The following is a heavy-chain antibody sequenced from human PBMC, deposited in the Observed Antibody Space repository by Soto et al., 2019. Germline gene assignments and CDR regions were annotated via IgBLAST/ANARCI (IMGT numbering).Heavy chain of an antibody. V-gene: IGHV4-39*01. CDR3: ARRHGGPGDPENDYYYGMDV. CDR1: GGSISSSSYY. J-gene: IGHJ6*02. CDR2: IYYSGST. D-gene: IGHD4-17*01. Sequence: QLQLQESGPGLVKPSETLSLTCTVSGGSISSSSYYWGWIRQPPGKGLEWIGSIYYSGSTYYNPSLKSRVPISVDTSKTHFSLKLSSVTAADTAVYYCARRHGGPGDPENDYYYGMDVWGQGTTVTVSS.